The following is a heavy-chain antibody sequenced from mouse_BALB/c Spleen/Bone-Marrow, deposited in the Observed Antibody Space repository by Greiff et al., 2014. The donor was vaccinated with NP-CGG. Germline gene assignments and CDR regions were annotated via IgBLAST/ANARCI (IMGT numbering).Heavy chain of an antibody. CDR1: GFNIKDTY. CDR3: ASYYYGSSSFAY. CDR2: IDPANGNT. J-gene: IGHJ3*01. V-gene: IGHV14-3*02. D-gene: IGHD1-1*01. Sequence: EVQLQQSGAELVKPGASVKLSCTASGFNIKDTYMHWAKQRPGQGLEWIGRIDPANGNTKYDPKFQGKATITADTSSNTAYLQXXXXXXEDXAVYYCASYYYGSSSFAYWGQGTMVTVSX.